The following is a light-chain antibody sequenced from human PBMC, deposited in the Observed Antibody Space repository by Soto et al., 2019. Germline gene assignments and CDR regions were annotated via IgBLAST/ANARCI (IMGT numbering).Light chain of an antibody. Sequence: KQSPSAVSVNTGERATLSCRASQSISSNLAWYQQKPGQAPRLLIDDVSNRATGIPARFSGSGSGTDFTLTISRLEPEDFAVYYCQQYGSSPRTFGQGTKVDIK. CDR1: QSISSN. J-gene: IGKJ1*01. CDR3: QQYGSSPRT. V-gene: IGKV3-20*01. CDR2: DVS.